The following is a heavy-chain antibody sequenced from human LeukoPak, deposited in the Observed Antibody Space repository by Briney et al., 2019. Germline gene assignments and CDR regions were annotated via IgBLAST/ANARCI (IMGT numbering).Heavy chain of an antibody. CDR2: IYYSGST. D-gene: IGHD6-13*01. CDR1: GGSISSGGYY. V-gene: IGHV4-31*03. Sequence: PSETLSLTCTVSGGSISSGGYYWSWIRQHPGKGLEWIGYIYYSGSTYYNPSLKSRGTISVDTPKSRFSLKLSSVTAADTAVYYCARLAPLAAGGDYWGQGTLVTVSS. J-gene: IGHJ4*02. CDR3: ARLAPLAAGGDY.